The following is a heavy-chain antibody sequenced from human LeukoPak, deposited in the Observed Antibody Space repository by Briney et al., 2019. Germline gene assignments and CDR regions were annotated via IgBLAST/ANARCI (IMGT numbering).Heavy chain of an antibody. V-gene: IGHV4-61*02. CDR3: ARDGGDLGPGTIRGARFYYYYMDV. CDR1: GASISSGSDY. D-gene: IGHD3-16*01. CDR2: VHTSGNP. Sequence: SETLSLTCSVSGASISSGSDYWSWIRQPAGKALEWIGRVHTSGNPNYNPSLESRVSISIDRPKNQFSLELNSVTAADTAVYYCARDGGDLGPGTIRGARFYYYYMDVWGKGTTVIVSS. J-gene: IGHJ6*03.